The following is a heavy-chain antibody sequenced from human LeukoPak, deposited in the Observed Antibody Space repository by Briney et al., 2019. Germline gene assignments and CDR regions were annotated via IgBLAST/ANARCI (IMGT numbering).Heavy chain of an antibody. Sequence: APVKVSCKASGYTFTGYYIHWVRQAPGQGLEWMGRIIPILGIANYAQKFQGRVTITADKSTSTAYMELSSLRSEDTAVYYCALLSLYISSAPDYWGQGTLVTVSS. V-gene: IGHV1-69*02. CDR3: ALLSLYISSAPDY. D-gene: IGHD3-22*01. CDR2: IIPILGIA. CDR1: GYTFTGYY. J-gene: IGHJ4*02.